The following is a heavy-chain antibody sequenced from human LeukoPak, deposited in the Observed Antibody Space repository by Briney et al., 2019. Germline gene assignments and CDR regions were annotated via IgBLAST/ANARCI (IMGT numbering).Heavy chain of an antibody. CDR3: VTEAPSYCFDY. D-gene: IGHD6-6*01. Sequence: ASVKVSCKASGYTFTTYYIHWVRQAPGQGLEWMGWISSNSGGTNYAQNFQGRVTLTRDTSITTAYMELSRLTSDDAAVYYCVTEAPSYCFDYWGQGTLVTVSS. CDR2: ISSNSGGT. V-gene: IGHV1-2*02. CDR1: GYTFTTYY. J-gene: IGHJ4*02.